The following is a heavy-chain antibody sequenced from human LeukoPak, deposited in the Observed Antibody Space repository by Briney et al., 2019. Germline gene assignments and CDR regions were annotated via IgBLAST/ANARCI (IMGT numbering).Heavy chain of an antibody. V-gene: IGHV3-30-3*01. J-gene: IGHJ4*02. CDR3: ATDKGYHYY. D-gene: IGHD5-12*01. CDR2: ISYDGSNK. CDR1: GFTFSRYD. Sequence: PGGSLRLSCAASGFTFSRYDMHWVRQAPGKGLEWVAVISYDGSNKYYPDSVKGRFTISRDNSKNTLYLQMNSLRAEDTAVYYCATDKGYHYYWGQGTLVTVSS.